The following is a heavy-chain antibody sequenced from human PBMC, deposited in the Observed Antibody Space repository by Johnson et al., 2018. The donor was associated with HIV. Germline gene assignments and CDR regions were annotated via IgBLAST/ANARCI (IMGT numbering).Heavy chain of an antibody. CDR1: GISFSYAW. D-gene: IGHD6-25*01. V-gene: IGHV3-15*01. CDR3: SVYFGTAFDF. CDR2: IKSKGSGGTI. J-gene: IGHJ3*01. Sequence: VQLVESGGGLVKPVGSLILSCAASGISFSYAWMSWVRRAPGKGLEWVGRIKSKGSGGTIDYAAPVKDRFTISRDDSKNTLYLQMNSLKTEDTAVYYCSVYFGTAFDFWGQGTMVTVSS.